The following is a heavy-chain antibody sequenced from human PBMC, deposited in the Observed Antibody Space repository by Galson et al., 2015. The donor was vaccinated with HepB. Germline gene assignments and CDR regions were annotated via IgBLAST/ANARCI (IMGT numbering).Heavy chain of an antibody. D-gene: IGHD3-10*01. CDR3: ARDTGFGELSTPYYYYYGMDV. CDR2: IGAYNGNT. CDR1: GYTFTSYG. V-gene: IGHV1-18*04. Sequence: SVKVSCKASGYTFTSYGISWVRQAPGQGLEWMGWIGAYNGNTNYAQKLQGRVTMTTDTSTSTAYMELRSLRSDDTAVYYCARDTGFGELSTPYYYYYGMDVWGQGTTVTVSS. J-gene: IGHJ6*02.